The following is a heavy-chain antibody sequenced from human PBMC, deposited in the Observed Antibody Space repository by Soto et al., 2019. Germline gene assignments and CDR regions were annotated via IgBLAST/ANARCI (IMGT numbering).Heavy chain of an antibody. CDR2: IYPGDSDT. Sequence: GESLKISCKASEDIFTNYWIGWVRQMPGRGLEWMGIIYPGDSDTRYSPSFEGQVTFSVDKSINTAYLHLGTLKASDTAMFYCVRRRGYRSSGAFDQWAQGTLVTVSS. J-gene: IGHJ4*02. CDR1: EDIFTNYW. V-gene: IGHV5-51*01. D-gene: IGHD6-6*01. CDR3: VRRRGYRSSGAFDQ.